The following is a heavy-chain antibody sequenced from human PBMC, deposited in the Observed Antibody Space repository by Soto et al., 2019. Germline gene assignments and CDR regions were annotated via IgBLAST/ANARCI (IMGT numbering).Heavy chain of an antibody. J-gene: IGHJ6*02. CDR3: ARGYSSGWLAYYYYGMDV. CDR1: GGSISSYY. D-gene: IGHD6-19*01. CDR2: IYTSGST. V-gene: IGHV4-4*07. Sequence: WETLSLTCTVSGGSISSYYWSWIRQPAGNGLEWIGRIYTSGSTNYNASLKSRVTMSVDTSKNQFSLKLGSVTSAGTAVYDCARGYSSGWLAYYYYGMDVGGQGTRVTVSS.